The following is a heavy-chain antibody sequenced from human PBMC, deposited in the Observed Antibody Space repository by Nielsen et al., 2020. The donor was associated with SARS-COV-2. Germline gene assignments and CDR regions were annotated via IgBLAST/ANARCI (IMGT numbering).Heavy chain of an antibody. CDR2: ISGHSDSA. J-gene: IGHJ5*02. V-gene: IGHV1-18*04. D-gene: IGHD3-22*01. Sequence: ASVKVSCKASGYTFTKYGISWVRQAPGQGLEWMGWISGHSDSAKYVQKFLGRVIMTTDTSTSTAYLEVRSLRSDDTAVYYCASSAPPSGSNWFDPWGQGTLVTVSS. CDR3: ASSAPPSGSNWFDP. CDR1: GYTFTKYG.